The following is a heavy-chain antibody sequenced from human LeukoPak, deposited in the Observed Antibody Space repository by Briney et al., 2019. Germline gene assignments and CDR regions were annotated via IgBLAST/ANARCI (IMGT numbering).Heavy chain of an antibody. J-gene: IGHJ4*02. Sequence: SETLSLTCAVYGESFSGYYWGWIRQPPGKGLEWIGEINRSGSTNNNPSLKSRVTISVDTSKNYFSLKLSSVTAADTAVYYCARGDGSGYDYWGQGTLVTVSS. CDR2: INRSGST. CDR3: ARGDGSGYDY. V-gene: IGHV4-34*01. CDR1: GESFSGYY. D-gene: IGHD6-19*01.